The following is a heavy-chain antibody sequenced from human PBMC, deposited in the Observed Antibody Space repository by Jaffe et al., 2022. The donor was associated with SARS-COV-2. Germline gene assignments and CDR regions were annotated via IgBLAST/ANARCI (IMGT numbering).Heavy chain of an antibody. Sequence: EVQLVESGGGLVQPGGSLRLSCAASGFTFSRYDIHWVRQAPGKGLEWVSAIDTVGNTHYSDSVRGRFTISRENAKSSLFLQMNSLRAGDTAVYYCTREGDGSRIEAFDVWGQGTMVTVSS. CDR3: TREGDGSRIEAFDV. CDR2: IDTVGNT. V-gene: IGHV3-13*01. D-gene: IGHD3-22*01. CDR1: GFTFSRYD. J-gene: IGHJ3*01.